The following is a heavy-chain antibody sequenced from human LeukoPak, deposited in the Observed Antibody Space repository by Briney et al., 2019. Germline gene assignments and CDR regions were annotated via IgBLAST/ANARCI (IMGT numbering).Heavy chain of an antibody. J-gene: IGHJ4*02. CDR3: ARVSTVGAIGYFDY. Sequence: SQTLSLTCAAYGGSFSGYYWSWIRQPPGKGLEWIGEINHSGSTNYNPSLKSRVTISVDTSKNQFSLKLSSVTAADTAVYYCARVSTVGAIGYFDYWGQGTLVTVSS. D-gene: IGHD1-26*01. V-gene: IGHV4-34*01. CDR2: INHSGST. CDR1: GGSFSGYY.